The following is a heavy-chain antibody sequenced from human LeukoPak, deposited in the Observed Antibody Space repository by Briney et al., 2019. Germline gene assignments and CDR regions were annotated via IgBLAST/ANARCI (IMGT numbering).Heavy chain of an antibody. Sequence: GGSLRLSCAASGFTFSSYSMNWVRQAPGKGLEWVSYISSSSSTIYYADSVKGRFTISRDNAKNSLYLQMSSLRAEDTAVYYCATDSRIVGATGASDIWGQGTMVTVSS. V-gene: IGHV3-48*04. J-gene: IGHJ3*02. CDR2: ISSSSSTI. D-gene: IGHD1-26*01. CDR3: ATDSRIVGATGASDI. CDR1: GFTFSSYS.